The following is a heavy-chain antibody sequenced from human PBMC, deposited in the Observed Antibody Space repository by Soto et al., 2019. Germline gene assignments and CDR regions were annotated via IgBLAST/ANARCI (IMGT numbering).Heavy chain of an antibody. CDR3: ARRSGGVYYYGMDV. D-gene: IGHD2-8*02. J-gene: IGHJ6*02. Sequence: RGESLKISCKGSGYSFTSYWISWVRQMPGKGLEWMGRIDPSDSYTNYSPSSQGHVTISADKSISTAYLQWSSLKASDTAMYYCARRSGGVYYYGMDVWGQGTTVTVSS. CDR2: IDPSDSYT. V-gene: IGHV5-10-1*01. CDR1: GYSFTSYW.